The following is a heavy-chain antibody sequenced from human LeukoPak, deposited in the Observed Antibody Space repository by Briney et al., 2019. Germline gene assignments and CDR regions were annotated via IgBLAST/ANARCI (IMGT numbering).Heavy chain of an antibody. V-gene: IGHV4-38-2*02. CDR3: ARDVLAAAGN. J-gene: IGHJ4*02. Sequence: TSETLSLTCAVSGYSISSGYYWGWIRQPPGKGLEWIGSIYHSGSTYYNPSLKSRVTISVDTSKNQFSLKLSSVTAADTAVYYCARDVLAAAGNWGQGTLVTVSS. D-gene: IGHD6-13*01. CDR1: GYSISSGYY. CDR2: IYHSGST.